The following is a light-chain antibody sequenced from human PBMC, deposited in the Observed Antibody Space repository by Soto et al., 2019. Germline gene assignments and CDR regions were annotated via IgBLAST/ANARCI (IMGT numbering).Light chain of an antibody. J-gene: IGLJ1*01. CDR2: DVS. CDR1: SSDVGGYTY. Sequence: QSALTQPASVSGSPGQSITISCTGTSSDVGGYTYVSWYQQHPGKAPKLMIYDVSNRPSGVYNRFSCSKSGNTASLTISGLQAEDEADYYCSSYTSSSTYVFGTGTKLTVL. CDR3: SSYTSSSTYV. V-gene: IGLV2-14*01.